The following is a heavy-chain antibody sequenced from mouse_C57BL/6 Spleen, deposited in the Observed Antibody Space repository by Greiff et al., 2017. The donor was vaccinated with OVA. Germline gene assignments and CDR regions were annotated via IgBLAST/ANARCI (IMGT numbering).Heavy chain of an antibody. CDR2: IYPGSGNT. J-gene: IGHJ2*01. CDR1: GYSFTSYY. Sequence: QVQLKESGPELVKPGASVKISCKASGYSFTSYYIHWVKQRPGQGLEWIGWIYPGSGNTKYNEKFKGKATLTADTSSSTAYMQLSSLTSEDSAVYYCARSYDYYFDYWGQGTTLTVSS. CDR3: ARSYDYYFDY. D-gene: IGHD2-4*01. V-gene: IGHV1-66*01.